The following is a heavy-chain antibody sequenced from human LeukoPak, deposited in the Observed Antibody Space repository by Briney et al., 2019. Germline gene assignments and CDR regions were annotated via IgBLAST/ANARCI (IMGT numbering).Heavy chain of an antibody. CDR3: AKETLDCSGGSCHYYFDY. D-gene: IGHD2-15*01. V-gene: IGHV3-30*18. J-gene: IGHJ4*02. Sequence: GRSLRLSCAASGFTFSSYGMHWVRQAPGKGLEWVAVISYDGSNKYYADSVKGRFTISRDNSKNTLYLQMNSLRAEDTAVYYCAKETLDCSGGSCHYYFDYWGQGTLVTVSS. CDR1: GFTFSSYG. CDR2: ISYDGSNK.